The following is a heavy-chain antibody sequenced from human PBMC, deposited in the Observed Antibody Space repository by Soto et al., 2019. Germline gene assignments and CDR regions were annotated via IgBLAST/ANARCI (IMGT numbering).Heavy chain of an antibody. D-gene: IGHD4-17*01. Sequence: SETLSLTCTVSGGSISSSSYYWGWIRQPPGKGLEWIGSIYYSGSTYYNPSLKSRVTISVDTSKNQLSLKLSSVTAADTAGYYCARKGVIDGGDYEWWRYYYMDVGGKGTPVTV. CDR3: ARKGVIDGGDYEWWRYYYMDV. V-gene: IGHV4-39*01. J-gene: IGHJ6*03. CDR1: GGSISSSSYY. CDR2: IYYSGST.